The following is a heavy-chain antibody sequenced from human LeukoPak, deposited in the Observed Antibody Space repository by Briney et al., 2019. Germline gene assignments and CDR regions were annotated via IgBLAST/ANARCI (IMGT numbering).Heavy chain of an antibody. D-gene: IGHD3-3*01. CDR1: GGTFSSYA. J-gene: IGHJ4*02. V-gene: IGHV1-69*05. CDR3: VCGKERPALGVVPFY. CDR2: IIPIFGTA. Sequence: GSSVKVSCKASGGTFSSYAISWVRQAPGQGLEWMGGIIPIFGTANYAQKFQGRVTITTDESTSTAYMELSSLRSEDTAVYYCVCGKERPALGVVPFYWGQGTLVTVSS.